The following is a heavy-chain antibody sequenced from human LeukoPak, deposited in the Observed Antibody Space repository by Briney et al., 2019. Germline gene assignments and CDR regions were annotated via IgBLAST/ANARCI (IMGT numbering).Heavy chain of an antibody. J-gene: IGHJ6*03. D-gene: IGHD3-10*01. CDR1: GFTFSSYG. CDR2: IRYDGSNK. Sequence: GGSLRLSCAASGFTFSSYGMHWVRQAPGKGLERVAFIRYDGSNKYYADSVKGRFTISRDNSKNTLYLQMNSLRAEDTAVYYCAKGGSLDYYGSGRSYYYYYMDVWGKGTTVTVSS. CDR3: AKGGSLDYYGSGRSYYYYYMDV. V-gene: IGHV3-30*02.